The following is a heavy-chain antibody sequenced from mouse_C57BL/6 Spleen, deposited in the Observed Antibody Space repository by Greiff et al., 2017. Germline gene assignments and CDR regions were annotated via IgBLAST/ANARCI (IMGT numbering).Heavy chain of an antibody. CDR2: IDPSDSET. Sequence: QVQLQQPGAELVRPGSSVKLSCKASGYTFTSYWMHWVKQRPIQGLEWIGNIDPSDSETHYNQKFKDKATLTVDKSSSTAYMQLSSLTSEDSAVYYCARVDYYGSSPSRYFDYWGQGTTLTVSS. J-gene: IGHJ2*01. CDR1: GYTFTSYW. CDR3: ARVDYYGSSPSRYFDY. D-gene: IGHD1-1*01. V-gene: IGHV1-52*01.